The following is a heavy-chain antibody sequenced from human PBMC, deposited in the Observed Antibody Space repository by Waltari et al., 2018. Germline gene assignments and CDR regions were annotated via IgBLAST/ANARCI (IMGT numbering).Heavy chain of an antibody. CDR3: AREGLQLERRSWFDP. Sequence: QVQLQQWGAGLLKPSATLSLTCPVYGGSFSGYYWSWIRQPPGKGLEWIGEINHSGSTNYNPSLKSRVTISVDTSKNQFSLKLSSVTAADTAVYYCAREGLQLERRSWFDPWGQGTLVTVSS. CDR2: INHSGST. J-gene: IGHJ5*02. CDR1: GGSFSGYY. V-gene: IGHV4-34*01. D-gene: IGHD1-1*01.